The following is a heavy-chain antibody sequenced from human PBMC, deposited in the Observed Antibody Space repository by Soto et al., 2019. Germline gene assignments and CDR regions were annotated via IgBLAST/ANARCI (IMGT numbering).Heavy chain of an antibody. CDR3: VAANYDFWSGYE. J-gene: IGHJ4*02. CDR1: GFTFSTYA. D-gene: IGHD3-3*01. Sequence: GGSLRLSCSASGFTFSTYAMHWVRQAPGKGLEYVSAISYNGGSTYYADSVKGRFTISRDNSKNTLYLQMSGLRAEDTAVYYCVAANYDFWSGYEWGQGTLVTVSS. V-gene: IGHV3-64D*08. CDR2: ISYNGGST.